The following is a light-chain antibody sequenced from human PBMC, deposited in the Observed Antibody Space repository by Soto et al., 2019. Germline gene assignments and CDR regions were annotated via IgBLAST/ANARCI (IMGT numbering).Light chain of an antibody. CDR2: EDN. Sequence: HSVLTQPPSVSAAPGQTVTISCSGGSSNIENNYVSWYQHFPGTAPKRLIYEDNNRHSGIPDRFSGSKSVTSAALGITGLQTGDEADYYCVTWDGNLSAGVFGGGTKVTVL. CDR3: VTWDGNLSAGV. CDR1: SSNIENNY. V-gene: IGLV1-51*02. J-gene: IGLJ2*01.